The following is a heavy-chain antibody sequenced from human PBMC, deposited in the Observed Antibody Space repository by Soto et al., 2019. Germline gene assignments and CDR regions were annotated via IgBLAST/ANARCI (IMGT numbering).Heavy chain of an antibody. CDR3: ARVVVSGTVTTDYYYYGMDV. Sequence: GASVKVSCKASGGTFSSYAISWVRQAPGQGLEWMGGIIPIFGTANYAQKFQGRVTITADESTSTAYMELSSLRSEDTAVYYCARVVVSGTVTTDYYYYGMDVWGQGTTVTVSS. V-gene: IGHV1-69*13. J-gene: IGHJ6*02. CDR2: IIPIFGTA. CDR1: GGTFSSYA. D-gene: IGHD4-4*01.